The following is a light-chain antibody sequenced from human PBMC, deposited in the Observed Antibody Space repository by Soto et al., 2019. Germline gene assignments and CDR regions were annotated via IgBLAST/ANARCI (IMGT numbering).Light chain of an antibody. V-gene: IGLV2-14*01. Sequence: QSALTQPASVSGSPGQSITISCTGTSSDVGGYNYVSWYQQHPGKAPKLMIYDVSNRPSGVFNRFSGSESGNTASLTISGLQAEDEGDYYCSSYTSSSTLGVFGTGSKLTVL. CDR2: DVS. J-gene: IGLJ1*01. CDR1: SSDVGGYNY. CDR3: SSYTSSSTLGV.